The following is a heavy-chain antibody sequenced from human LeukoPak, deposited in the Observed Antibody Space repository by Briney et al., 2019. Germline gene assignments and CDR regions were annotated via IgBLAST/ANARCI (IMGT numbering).Heavy chain of an antibody. Sequence: SETLSLTCAVYGGSFSGYYWSWIRQPPGKGLEWIGEINHSGSTNYNPSLKSRVTISVDTSKNQFSLKLSSVTAADTAVYYCARGQGGYDYNSDYWGQGTLVTVSS. CDR1: GGSFSGYY. V-gene: IGHV4-34*01. J-gene: IGHJ4*02. D-gene: IGHD5-12*01. CDR2: INHSGST. CDR3: ARGQGGYDYNSDY.